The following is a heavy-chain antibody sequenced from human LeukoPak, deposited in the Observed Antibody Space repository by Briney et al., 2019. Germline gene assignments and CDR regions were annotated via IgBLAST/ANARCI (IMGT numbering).Heavy chain of an antibody. D-gene: IGHD3-22*01. CDR2: IYYSGST. CDR3: ARLLDSSAVDY. J-gene: IGHJ4*02. Sequence: SETLSLTCTVSGASISSSSYYWGWIRQPPGKGLEWIGSIYYSGSTYYNPSLKSRVTISVDTSKNQFSLKLSSVTAADTAVYYCARLLDSSAVDYWGQGTLVTVSS. V-gene: IGHV4-39*01. CDR1: GASISSSSYY.